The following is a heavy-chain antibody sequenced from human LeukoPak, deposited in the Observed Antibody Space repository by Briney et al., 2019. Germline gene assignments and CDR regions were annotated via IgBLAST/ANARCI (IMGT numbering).Heavy chain of an antibody. J-gene: IGHJ4*02. CDR1: GFSFSEAW. D-gene: IGHD1-26*01. Sequence: PGGSLRLSCEASGFSFSEAWVGWVRQAPGKGMEWVGRIKSKAGGGTIDYAAPVKGRFTISRDDSNDMLFLHINDLKTEDTAVYYCITDLASVGAAEGAADYWGQGTLVTVSS. V-gene: IGHV3-15*01. CDR3: ITDLASVGAAEGAADY. CDR2: IKSKAGGGTI.